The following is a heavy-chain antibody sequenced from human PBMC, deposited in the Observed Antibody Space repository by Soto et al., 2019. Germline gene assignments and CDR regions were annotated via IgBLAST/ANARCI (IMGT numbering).Heavy chain of an antibody. CDR3: ARAPMVYGSGSYYPNWFDP. CDR2: ISAYNGNT. V-gene: IGHV1-18*01. J-gene: IGHJ5*02. D-gene: IGHD3-10*01. CDR1: GYTFTSYG. Sequence: QVQLVQSGAEMKKPGASVKVSCKASGYTFTSYGISWVRQAPGQGLEWMGWISAYNGNTNYAQKLQGRVTMTTDTSTSTAYVELRSLRSDDTAVYYCARAPMVYGSGSYYPNWFDPWGQGTLVTVSS.